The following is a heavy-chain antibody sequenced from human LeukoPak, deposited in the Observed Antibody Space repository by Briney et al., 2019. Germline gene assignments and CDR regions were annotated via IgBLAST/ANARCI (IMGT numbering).Heavy chain of an antibody. CDR3: ARDLKIAAADQDY. CDR2: MNPNSGNT. V-gene: IGHV1-8*01. Sequence: ASVKVSCKASGYTFTSYDINWVRQATGQGLEWMGWMNPNSGNTGYAQKFQGRVTMTRDTSISTAYMELSRLRSDDTAVYYCARDLKIAAADQDYWGQGTLVTVSS. D-gene: IGHD6-13*01. J-gene: IGHJ4*02. CDR1: GYTFTSYD.